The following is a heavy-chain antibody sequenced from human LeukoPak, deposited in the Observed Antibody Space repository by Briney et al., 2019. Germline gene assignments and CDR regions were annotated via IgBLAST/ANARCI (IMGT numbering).Heavy chain of an antibody. CDR1: GGSISSYY. J-gene: IGHJ3*02. Sequence: SETLSLSWTVSGGSISSYYWGWIRQPAGKGLEWIGRIYTSGSSNYNPSLKSRVTMSVDTSKNQFSLKLSSVTAADTAVYYCARDPYSSGWYDAFDIWDEGTMITVSS. CDR3: ARDPYSSGWYDAFDI. CDR2: IYTSGSS. D-gene: IGHD6-19*01. V-gene: IGHV4-4*07.